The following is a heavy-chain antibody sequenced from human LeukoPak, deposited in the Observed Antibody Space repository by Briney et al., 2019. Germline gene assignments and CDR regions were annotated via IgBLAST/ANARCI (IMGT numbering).Heavy chain of an antibody. D-gene: IGHD1-26*01. CDR2: IYYSGST. CDR1: GDSMRSSDD. CDR3: ARERGSGSADLFDY. V-gene: IGHV4-59*01. J-gene: IGHJ4*02. Sequence: SETLSLTCTVSGDSMRSSDDWGWIRQPPGKGLEWIGYIYYSGSTNYNPSLKSRVTISVDTSKNQFSLKLSSVTAADTAVYYCARERGSGSADLFDYWGQGTLVTVSS.